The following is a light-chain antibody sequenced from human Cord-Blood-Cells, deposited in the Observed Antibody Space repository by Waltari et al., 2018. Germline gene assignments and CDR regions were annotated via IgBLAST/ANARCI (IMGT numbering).Light chain of an antibody. J-gene: IGKJ5*01. CDR2: LGS. V-gene: IGKV2-28*01. CDR1: QSLLHSNGYNY. CDR3: MQALQTPRIT. Sequence: IVMTQSPLSLPVTPGEPAPISCRSSQSLLHSNGYNYLDWYLQKPGQSPQLLIYLGSNRASGVPDRFSGSGSGTDFTLKISRVEAEDVGVYYGMQALQTPRITFGQGTRLEIK.